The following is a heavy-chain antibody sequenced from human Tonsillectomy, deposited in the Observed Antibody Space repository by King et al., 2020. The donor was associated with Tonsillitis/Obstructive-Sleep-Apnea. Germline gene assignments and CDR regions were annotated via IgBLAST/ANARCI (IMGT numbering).Heavy chain of an antibody. V-gene: IGHV3-33*01. J-gene: IGHJ4*01. CDR3: AGGAYCSGGTCYGGY. CDR2: IGFDGSNK. CDR1: GFTFSNYG. Sequence: VQLVESGGGVVQPGRSLRLSCAASGFTFSNYGMHWVRQAPGKGLEWVAVIGFDGSNKYYADSVKGRFTISRDNSKNTLYVQMNSLRAEDSAVYYCAGGAYCSGGTCYGGYWGXXTLVTVSS. D-gene: IGHD2-15*01.